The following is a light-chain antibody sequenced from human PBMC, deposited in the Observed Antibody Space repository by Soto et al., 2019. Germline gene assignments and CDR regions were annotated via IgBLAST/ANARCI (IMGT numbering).Light chain of an antibody. CDR3: QQSYSPLWT. V-gene: IGKV1-5*01. CDR2: HAS. CDR1: QTISSW. J-gene: IGKJ1*01. Sequence: DIQMTQSPSTLSASVGDTVTITCRASQTISSWLAWYQQKPGKAPKLLIYHASSLESGVPSRFSGSGSGTEFTLTISSLQPEDFATYYCQQSYSPLWTFGQGTKVDI.